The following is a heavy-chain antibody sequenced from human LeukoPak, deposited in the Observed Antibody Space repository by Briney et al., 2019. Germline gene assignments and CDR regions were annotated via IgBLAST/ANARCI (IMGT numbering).Heavy chain of an antibody. CDR2: FDPEDGET. Sequence: ASVKVSCMVSGYTLTELSMHWVRQAPGKGLEWMGGFDPEDGETIYAQKFQGRVTMTEDTSTDTAYMELSSLRSEDTAVYYCATDQWQGEWEQPFVYWGQGTLVTVSS. J-gene: IGHJ4*02. D-gene: IGHD1-26*01. CDR3: ATDQWQGEWEQPFVY. CDR1: GYTLTELS. V-gene: IGHV1-24*01.